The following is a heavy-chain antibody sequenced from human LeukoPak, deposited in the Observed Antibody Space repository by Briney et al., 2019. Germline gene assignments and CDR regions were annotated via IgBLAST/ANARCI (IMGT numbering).Heavy chain of an antibody. CDR1: GFTFSSYW. D-gene: IGHD3-10*01. CDR2: IKQDGSEK. V-gene: IGHV3-7*01. Sequence: GGSLRLSCAASGFTFSSYWMSWVCQAPGKGLEWVANIKQDGSEKYYVDSVKGRFTISRDNAKNSLYLQMNSLRAEDTAVYYCARDPYYYGSGTASDYWGQGTLVTVSS. CDR3: ARDPYYYGSGTASDY. J-gene: IGHJ4*02.